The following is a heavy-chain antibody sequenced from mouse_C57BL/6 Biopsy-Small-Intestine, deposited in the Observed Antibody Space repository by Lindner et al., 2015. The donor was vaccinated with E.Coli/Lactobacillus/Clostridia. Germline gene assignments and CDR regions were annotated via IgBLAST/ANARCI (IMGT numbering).Heavy chain of an antibody. Sequence: VQLQESGAELVKPGASVKISCKASGYTFSTYLMNWVKQRPGEGLEWIGQIYPGDGDTSYNGKFKGKATLTADKSSSTAYMQLSSLTSDDSAVYFCARGYAYYFDYWGQGTTLTVSS. D-gene: IGHD3-1*01. V-gene: IGHV1-80*01. CDR1: GYTFSTYL. CDR3: ARGYAYYFDY. CDR2: IYPGDGDT. J-gene: IGHJ2*01.